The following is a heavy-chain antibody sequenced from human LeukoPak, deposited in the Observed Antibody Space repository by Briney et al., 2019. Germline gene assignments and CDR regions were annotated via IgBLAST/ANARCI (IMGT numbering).Heavy chain of an antibody. J-gene: IGHJ4*02. CDR2: ISSSSSTI. V-gene: IGHV3-48*01. CDR3: ARVVGYYYDSSGYYGPYYFDY. CDR1: GFTFSSYS. Sequence: GGSLRLSCAASGFTFSSYSMNWVRQAPGKGLEWVSYISSSSSTIYYADSVKGRFTISRDNAKNSLYLQMNSLRAEDTALYYCARVVGYYYDSSGYYGPYYFDYWGQGTLVTVSS. D-gene: IGHD3-22*01.